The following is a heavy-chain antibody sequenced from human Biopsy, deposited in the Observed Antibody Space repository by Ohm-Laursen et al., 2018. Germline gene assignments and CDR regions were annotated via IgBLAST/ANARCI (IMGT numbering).Heavy chain of an antibody. CDR2: TNEDGSHT. J-gene: IGHJ5*02. Sequence: SLRLSCSASGFTFSRYWIHWVRQAPGKGLLTWVSHTNEDGSHTDYADSVKGRFTVSRDNAKNTVYLQMNSLRAEDTAVYYCARDLYDFCGGCPFDPWGQGTLVTVS. CDR3: ARDLYDFCGGCPFDP. CDR1: GFTFSRYW. V-gene: IGHV3-74*01. D-gene: IGHD3-3*01.